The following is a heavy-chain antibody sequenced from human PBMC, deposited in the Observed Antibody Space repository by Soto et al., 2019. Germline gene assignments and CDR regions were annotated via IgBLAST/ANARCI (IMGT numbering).Heavy chain of an antibody. CDR1: GDXINSDNYY. CDR2: IYYRGNT. J-gene: IGHJ4*02. Sequence: PSETLSLTCSVSGDXINSDNYYWGWIRQPPGKGLEWIGSIYYRGNTYYNPSLKTRVTISLDKSKSQFSLKLNSVTAADSAVYFCARLEGLATISYYFDYWGQGTLVTVSS. V-gene: IGHV4-39*01. D-gene: IGHD3-9*01. CDR3: ARLEGLATISYYFDY.